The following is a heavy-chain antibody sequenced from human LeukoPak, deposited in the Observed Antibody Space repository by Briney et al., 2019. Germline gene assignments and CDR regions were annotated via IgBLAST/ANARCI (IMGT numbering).Heavy chain of an antibody. CDR1: GFTFSNYA. CDR3: ASGLYGGVFDN. D-gene: IGHD4/OR15-4a*01. V-gene: IGHV3-23*01. Sequence: PGGSLRLSCVMSGFTFSNYAMNWVRQAPGKGQEWVSDISTSSDSTYHIESVRGRFTISRDNSKNTLYLQMNSLRVDDTAVYYCASGLYGGVFDNWGQGTLVTVSS. J-gene: IGHJ4*02. CDR2: ISTSSDST.